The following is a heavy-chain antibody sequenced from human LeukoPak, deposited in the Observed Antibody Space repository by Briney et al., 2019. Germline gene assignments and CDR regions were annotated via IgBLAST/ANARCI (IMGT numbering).Heavy chain of an antibody. D-gene: IGHD1-7*01. CDR3: ARGTRVGNTGYYFDY. J-gene: IGHJ4*02. CDR1: GGSMSNNY. Sequence: SETLSLTCTVSGGSMSNNYWSWIRQPPGKGLEWIGNFYTGSTYYDPSLGRRVIISVDTSKNHFSLRLSSVTAADTAVYYCARGTRVGNTGYYFDYWGQGAPVTVSS. CDR2: FYTGST. V-gene: IGHV4-59*01.